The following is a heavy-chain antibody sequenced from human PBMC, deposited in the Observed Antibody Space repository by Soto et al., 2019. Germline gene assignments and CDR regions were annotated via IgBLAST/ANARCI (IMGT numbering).Heavy chain of an antibody. V-gene: IGHV4-30-4*01. D-gene: IGHD5-18*01. Sequence: QVQLQESGPGLVKPSQTLSLTCTVSGGSIRSGAYYWSWIRQPPGKGLEWIGYIYYSGRTYYNPSLKSRVTISVDTSKNLFSLKLSSVTAADTAVYYCARASPVVTDVWGQGTTVTVSS. CDR3: ARASPVVTDV. CDR1: GGSIRSGAYY. J-gene: IGHJ6*02. CDR2: IYYSGRT.